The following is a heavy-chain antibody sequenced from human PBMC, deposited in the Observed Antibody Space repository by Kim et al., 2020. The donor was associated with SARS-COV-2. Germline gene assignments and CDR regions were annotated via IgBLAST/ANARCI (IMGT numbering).Heavy chain of an antibody. V-gene: IGHV4-4*02. CDR1: GGSMSSDNW. CDR2: IYHSGST. D-gene: IGHD4-17*01. CDR3: ARSHAYGFDY. Sequence: SETLSLTCAVSGGSMSSDNWWNWVRQPPGKELEWIGEIYHSGSTNYNPSLKSRVTISVDKSKNQFSLDLTSVTAADTAIYYCARSHAYGFDYWGQGTLVT. J-gene: IGHJ4*02.